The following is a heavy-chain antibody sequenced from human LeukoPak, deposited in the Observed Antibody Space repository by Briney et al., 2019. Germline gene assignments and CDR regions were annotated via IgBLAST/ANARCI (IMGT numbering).Heavy chain of an antibody. CDR3: ARVDSSSWHPPHYSDY. D-gene: IGHD6-13*01. V-gene: IGHV1-3*01. CDR1: GYTFTSYA. CDR2: INAGNGNT. Sequence: ASVKVSCKASGYTFTSYAMHWVRQAPGQRLEWMGWINAGNGNTKYSQKFQGRVTITRDTSASTVYMELSSLRSEDTAVYYCARVDSSSWHPPHYSDYWGQGTLVTVSS. J-gene: IGHJ4*02.